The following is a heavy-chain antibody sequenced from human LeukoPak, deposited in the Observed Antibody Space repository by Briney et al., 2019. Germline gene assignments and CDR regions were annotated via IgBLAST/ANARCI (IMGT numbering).Heavy chain of an antibody. J-gene: IGHJ4*02. CDR1: GFAFSTYA. Sequence: GGSLRLSCDASGFAFSTYAMSWVRQAPGEGLEWVSGLSGSGGSTWYADSVKGRFTISRDNSKNTVYLHMNSLRAEDTAVYYCAKFEGLCGSANTCYHFDCWGQGTLVTVSS. CDR2: LSGSGGST. CDR3: AKFEGLCGSANTCYHFDC. D-gene: IGHD2-2*01. V-gene: IGHV3-23*01.